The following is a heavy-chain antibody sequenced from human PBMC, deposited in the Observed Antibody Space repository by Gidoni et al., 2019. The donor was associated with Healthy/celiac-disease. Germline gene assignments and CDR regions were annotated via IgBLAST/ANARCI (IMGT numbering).Heavy chain of an antibody. CDR1: GGSFSGYY. CDR2: IKHSGST. D-gene: IGHD2-2*01. CDR3: ARGRKKCSSTSCYRGLDY. V-gene: IGHV4-34*01. Sequence: QVQLQQRGAGLLKPSETLSLTCAVYGGSFSGYYCSWIRHPPGKGLEWIGEIKHSGSTNYNPSLKSRVTISVDTSKNQFSLKLSSVTAADTAVYYCARGRKKCSSTSCYRGLDYWGQGTLVTVSS. J-gene: IGHJ4*02.